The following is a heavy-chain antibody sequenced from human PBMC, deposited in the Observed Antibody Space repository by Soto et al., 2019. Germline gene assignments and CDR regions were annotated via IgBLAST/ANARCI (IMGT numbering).Heavy chain of an antibody. Sequence: EVQLLESGGGLVQPGGSLRLSCAASGFAFSSYAMTWVRQAPGKGLEWVSGISGSGATTDYADSVKGRFTSSRDKSKNTLYLQMNSLRVEDTAVYFCAKVQSSGWTPYFDYWGQGTLVTVSS. CDR3: AKVQSSGWTPYFDY. CDR2: ISGSGATT. D-gene: IGHD6-19*01. J-gene: IGHJ4*02. CDR1: GFAFSSYA. V-gene: IGHV3-23*01.